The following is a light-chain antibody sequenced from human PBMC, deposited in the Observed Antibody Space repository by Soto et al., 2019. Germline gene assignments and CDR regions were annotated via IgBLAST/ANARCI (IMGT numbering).Light chain of an antibody. Sequence: QSVLTQPRSVSGSPGQSVTISCTGTSSDVGGYNFVSWYQQHPGKAPKLMIYDVSKRPSGVPDRFSASKSGNTASLTISGLQAEDEADYYCCSYAGTYTLFGGGTKVTVL. CDR3: CSYAGTYTL. CDR1: SSDVGGYNF. CDR2: DVS. V-gene: IGLV2-11*01. J-gene: IGLJ3*02.